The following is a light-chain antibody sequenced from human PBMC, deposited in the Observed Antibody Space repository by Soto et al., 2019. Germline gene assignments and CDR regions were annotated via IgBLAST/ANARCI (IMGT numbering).Light chain of an antibody. CDR2: EDT. CDR1: SSDVGNFEH. CDR3: SSYAWSPTLYA. J-gene: IGLJ1*01. Sequence: QSVLTQPAYGYGSPGQSITISCASSDVGNFEHISWYQQHPGKGPKLIIYEDTRRPSGISARFSGSKSGNTASLTISGLQAEDEADYYCSSYAWSPTLYAFAGGTKVTVL. V-gene: IGLV2-23*01.